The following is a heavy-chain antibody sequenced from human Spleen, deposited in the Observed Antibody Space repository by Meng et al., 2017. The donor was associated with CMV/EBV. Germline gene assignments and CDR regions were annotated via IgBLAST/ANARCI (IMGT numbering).Heavy chain of an antibody. CDR2: ISSSSSTI. CDR3: ARGGGSHRGDAFDI. J-gene: IGHJ3*02. CDR1: GFTFSDYY. V-gene: IGHV3-11*04. Sequence: GGSLRLSCAASGFTFSDYYMNWVRQAPGKGLEWVSYISSSSSTIYYADSVKGRFTISRDNAKNSLYLQMNSLRAEDTAVYYCARGGGSHRGDAFDIWGQGTMVTVSS. D-gene: IGHD1-26*01.